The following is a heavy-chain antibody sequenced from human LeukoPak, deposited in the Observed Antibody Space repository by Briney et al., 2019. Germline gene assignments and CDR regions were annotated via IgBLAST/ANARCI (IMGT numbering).Heavy chain of an antibody. CDR3: ASEIAAASEAFDI. CDR1: GFTFSSYA. V-gene: IGHV3-30-3*01. J-gene: IGHJ3*02. D-gene: IGHD6-13*01. Sequence: GRSLRLSCAASGFTFSSYAMHWVRQAPGKGLEWVAVISYDGSNKYYADSVKGRFTISRDNSKNTLYLQMNSLRAEDTAVYHCASEIAAASEAFDIWGQGTMVTVSS. CDR2: ISYDGSNK.